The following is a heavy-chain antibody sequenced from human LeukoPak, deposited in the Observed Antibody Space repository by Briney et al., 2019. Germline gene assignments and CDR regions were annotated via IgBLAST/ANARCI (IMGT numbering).Heavy chain of an antibody. J-gene: IGHJ3*02. Sequence: PGGSLRLSCEASGFTFDDYGMSWVRQSTGKGLEWVSAITNWNGGSTGYADSVSGRFTISRDNAKNSLYLQMNSLRVEDTALYYCARCSRSSTDCYSAFDIWGQGTMVTVSS. D-gene: IGHD2-2*02. CDR1: GFTFDDYG. CDR3: ARCSRSSTDCYSAFDI. CDR2: ITNWNGGST. V-gene: IGHV3-20*04.